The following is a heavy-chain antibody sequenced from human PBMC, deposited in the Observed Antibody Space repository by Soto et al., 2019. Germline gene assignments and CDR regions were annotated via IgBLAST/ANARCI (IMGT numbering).Heavy chain of an antibody. V-gene: IGHV1-8*01. Sequence: ASVKVSCKASGYTFTSYDINWVRQATGQGLEWMGWMNPNSGNTGYAQKFQGRVTMTRNTSISTAYMELSSLRSEGTAVYYCARVGYSYGYGYYYYYGMDVWGQGTTVTVSS. J-gene: IGHJ6*02. CDR3: ARVGYSYGYGYYYYYGMDV. CDR1: GYTFTSYD. CDR2: MNPNSGNT. D-gene: IGHD5-18*01.